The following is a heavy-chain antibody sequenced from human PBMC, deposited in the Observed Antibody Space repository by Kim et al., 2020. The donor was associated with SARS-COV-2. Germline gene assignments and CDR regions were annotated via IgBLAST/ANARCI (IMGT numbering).Heavy chain of an antibody. CDR1: GGSISSYY. Sequence: SETLSLTCTVSGGSISSYYWSWIRQPPGKGLEWIGYIYYSGSTNYNSSLKSRVTISVDTSKNQLSLKLSSVTAAATAVYYCARGNVDTAPFFDYWGQGTLVTVSS. V-gene: IGHV4-59*01. CDR2: IYYSGST. D-gene: IGHD5-18*01. CDR3: ARGNVDTAPFFDY. J-gene: IGHJ4*02.